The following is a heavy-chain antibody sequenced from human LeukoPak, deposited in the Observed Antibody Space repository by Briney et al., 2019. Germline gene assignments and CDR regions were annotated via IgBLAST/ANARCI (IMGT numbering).Heavy chain of an antibody. Sequence: SETLSLTCTVSGGSISSSSYYWGWIRQPPGKGLEWIGSIYYSGSTYYNPSLKSRVTISVDTSKNQFSLKLSSVTAADTAVHYCARHTYDFWSGYYGWFDPWGQGTLVTVSS. CDR2: IYYSGST. J-gene: IGHJ5*02. D-gene: IGHD3-3*01. CDR1: GGSISSSSYY. V-gene: IGHV4-39*01. CDR3: ARHTYDFWSGYYGWFDP.